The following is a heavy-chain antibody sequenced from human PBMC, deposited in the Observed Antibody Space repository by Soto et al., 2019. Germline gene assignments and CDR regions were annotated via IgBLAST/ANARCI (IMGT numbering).Heavy chain of an antibody. V-gene: IGHV3-74*01. Sequence: EVQLVESGGGLVQPGGSLRLSCAASGSTFSSYWMHWVRQAPGKGLVWVSRINSDGRITSYADSVKGRFTISRDNAKNTLYLQMNSLRVEDTAVYYCVNRRGWNYFDYWGQGTLVIVSS. J-gene: IGHJ4*02. CDR3: VNRRGWNYFDY. CDR2: INSDGRIT. CDR1: GSTFSSYW. D-gene: IGHD6-19*01.